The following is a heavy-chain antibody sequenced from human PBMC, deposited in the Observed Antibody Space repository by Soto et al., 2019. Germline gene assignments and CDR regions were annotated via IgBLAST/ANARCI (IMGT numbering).Heavy chain of an antibody. J-gene: IGHJ4*02. V-gene: IGHV4-30-2*01. D-gene: IGHD5-12*01. Sequence: QLQLQESGSGLVKPSQTLSLTCAVSGGSISSGGYSCSWLRQPPGKGLEWIGYIYHSGSTYYNPSLKSRVTLSVDRSKNQFSLKLSSVTAADTAVYYCAAGGGLPRYYWGQGNLVTVSS. CDR3: AAGGGLPRYY. CDR2: IYHSGST. CDR1: GGSISSGGYS.